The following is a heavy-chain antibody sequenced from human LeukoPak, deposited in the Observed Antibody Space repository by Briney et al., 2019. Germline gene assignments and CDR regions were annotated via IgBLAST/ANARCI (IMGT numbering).Heavy chain of an antibody. Sequence: SETLSLTCTVSGGYIGSYYWSWIRQPAGKGLGWIGRIYTSGSTNYNPSLKSRVTMSLDTSKNQFSLKLSSVTAADTAVYYCARANVLTGTDYWGQGSLVTVSS. D-gene: IGHD3-9*01. CDR1: GGYIGSYY. V-gene: IGHV4-4*07. CDR3: ARANVLTGTDY. CDR2: IYTSGST. J-gene: IGHJ4*02.